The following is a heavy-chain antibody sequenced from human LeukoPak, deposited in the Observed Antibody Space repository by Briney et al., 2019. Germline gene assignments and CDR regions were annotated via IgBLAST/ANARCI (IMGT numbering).Heavy chain of an antibody. V-gene: IGHV1-2*02. Sequence: ASVKVSCKTSGYSFTDYYMHWVRQAPGQGLEWMGWINPNSGGTSSAQKFQGRVTMTRDTSITTVYMEVRWLTADDTAIYYCARADRLHGGPYLIGPWGQGTLVTVSS. J-gene: IGHJ5*02. CDR1: GYSFTDYY. CDR3: ARADRLHGGPYLIGP. D-gene: IGHD2-21*01. CDR2: INPNSGGT.